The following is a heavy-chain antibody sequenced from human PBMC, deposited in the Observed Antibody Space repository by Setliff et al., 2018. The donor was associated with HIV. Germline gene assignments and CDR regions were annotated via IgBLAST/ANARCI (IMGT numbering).Heavy chain of an antibody. J-gene: IGHJ4*02. Sequence: VASVKVSCKASGYTFTDYSIHWVRQAPGEGLEWIGWIYPNTGGTNYAQKFQGRVTMTRDTSIRTAYMELRMLTSDDTAIYYCTRSTTADWGQGTMVTVSS. CDR3: TRSTTAD. CDR1: GYTFTDYS. V-gene: IGHV1-2*02. CDR2: IYPNTGGT. D-gene: IGHD4-17*01.